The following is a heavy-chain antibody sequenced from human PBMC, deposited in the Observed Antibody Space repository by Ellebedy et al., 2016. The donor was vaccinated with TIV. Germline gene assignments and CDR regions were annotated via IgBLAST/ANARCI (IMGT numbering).Heavy chain of an antibody. J-gene: IGHJ4*02. CDR1: GFTFSNSG. V-gene: IGHV3-48*01. CDR3: AKGVSSWGV. CDR2: ITGGSTAI. D-gene: IGHD6-13*01. Sequence: GESLKISCATSGFTFSNSGMNWVRQVPGKGLEWISYITGGSTAIYYADTVKGRFTIARDNSKNTLYLQMNSLRAEDTALYFCAKGVSSWGVWGQGTLVTVSS.